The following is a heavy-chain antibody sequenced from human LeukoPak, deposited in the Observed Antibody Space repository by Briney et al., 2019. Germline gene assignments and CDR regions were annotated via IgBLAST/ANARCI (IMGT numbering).Heavy chain of an antibody. V-gene: IGHV1-46*01. J-gene: IGHJ5*02. D-gene: IGHD6-19*01. CDR1: GYTFTSYY. CDR3: ARDWGIAVAGTGGHWFDP. Sequence: GASVKVSCKASGYTFTSYYMHWVRQAPGQGLEWMGIINPSGGSTSYAQKFQGRVTMTRDTSTSTVYMELSSLRSEDTAVYYCARDWGIAVAGTGGHWFDPWGQGTLVTVSS. CDR2: INPSGGST.